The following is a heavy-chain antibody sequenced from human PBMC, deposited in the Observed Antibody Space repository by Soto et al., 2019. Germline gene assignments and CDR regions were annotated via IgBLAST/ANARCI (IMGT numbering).Heavy chain of an antibody. CDR2: IYFNGNT. J-gene: IGHJ4*01. Sequence: PSETLSLTCTVSAASFSKYYWTWIRQPPGKGLEWIGYIYFNGNTKYNPSLEGRLTISIDTSKKEFSLKLTSVTAADAAVYYCASVTFGGIVLAHWGQEPWSPSPQ. V-gene: IGHV4-59*01. D-gene: IGHD3-16*01. CDR1: AASFSKYY. CDR3: ASVTFGGIVLAH.